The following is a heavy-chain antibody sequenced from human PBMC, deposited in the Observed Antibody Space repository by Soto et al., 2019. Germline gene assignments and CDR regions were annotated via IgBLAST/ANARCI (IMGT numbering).Heavy chain of an antibody. D-gene: IGHD4-17*01. CDR3: AKDSNEVDYGDYLFDY. V-gene: IGHV3-23*01. Sequence: GGSLRLSCAASGFTFSSYAMSWVRQAPGKGLEWVSAISGSGGSTYYADSVKGRFTISRDNSKNTLYLQMNSLRAEDTAVYYCAKDSNEVDYGDYLFDYWGQGTLVTVSS. J-gene: IGHJ4*02. CDR2: ISGSGGST. CDR1: GFTFSSYA.